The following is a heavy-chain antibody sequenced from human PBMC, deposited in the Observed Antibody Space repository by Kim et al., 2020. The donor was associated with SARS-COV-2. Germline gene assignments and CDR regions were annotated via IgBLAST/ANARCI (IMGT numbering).Heavy chain of an antibody. CDR2: ISSNSGHT. CDR1: GYSFSNYA. CDR3: APYYDSNSYGGQWD. D-gene: IGHD3-22*01. Sequence: ASVKVSCKASGYSFSNYALVWARQAPGQGLEWMGWISSNSGHTKYAQNVQGRVTLTTDTSTNTGYMELSSLRSDDTAVYYCAPYYDSNSYGGQWDWGQGT. V-gene: IGHV1-18*01. J-gene: IGHJ4*01.